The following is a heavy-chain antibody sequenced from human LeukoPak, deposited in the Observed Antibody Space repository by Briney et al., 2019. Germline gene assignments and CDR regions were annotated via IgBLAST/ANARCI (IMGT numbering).Heavy chain of an antibody. CDR1: GFTFSSYG. J-gene: IGHJ3*02. CDR3: AKGGLSYYDILTGYYEAPNAFDI. D-gene: IGHD3-9*01. Sequence: GGSLRLSCAASGFTFSSYGMHWVRQAPGKGLEWVAVIPYDGSNKYYADSVKGRFTISRDNSKNTLYLQMNSLRAEDTAVYYCAKGGLSYYDILTGYYEAPNAFDIWGQGTMVTVSS. V-gene: IGHV3-30*02. CDR2: IPYDGSNK.